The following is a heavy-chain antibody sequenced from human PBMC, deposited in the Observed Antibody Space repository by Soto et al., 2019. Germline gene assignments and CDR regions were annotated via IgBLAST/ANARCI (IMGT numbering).Heavy chain of an antibody. CDR2: IIPILGIA. CDR1: GGTFSSYT. J-gene: IGHJ3*02. V-gene: IGHV1-69*08. D-gene: IGHD2-15*01. CDR3: ARDIVVVVTHDAFDI. Sequence: QVQLVQSGAEVQKPGSSVKVSCKASGGTFSSYTISWVRQAPGQGLEWMGRIIPILGIANYAQKFQGRVTITADKSTSTAYMELSSLRSEDTAVYYCARDIVVVVTHDAFDIWGQGTMVTVSS.